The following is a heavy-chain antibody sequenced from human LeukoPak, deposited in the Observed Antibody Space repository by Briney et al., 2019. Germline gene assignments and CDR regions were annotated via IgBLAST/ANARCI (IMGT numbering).Heavy chain of an antibody. J-gene: IGHJ4*02. D-gene: IGHD3-10*01. V-gene: IGHV1-24*01. CDR1: GYTLTELS. CDR2: FDPEDGET. CDR3: ATERPFRGVIINDY. Sequence: ASVKVSCKVSGYTLTELSMHWVRQAPGKGLERMGGFDPEDGETIYAQKFQGRVTMTEDTSTDTAYMELSSLRTEDTAVYYCATERPFRGVIINDYWGQGTLVTVSS.